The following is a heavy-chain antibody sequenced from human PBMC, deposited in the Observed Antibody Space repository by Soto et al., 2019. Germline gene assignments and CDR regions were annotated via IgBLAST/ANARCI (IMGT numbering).Heavy chain of an antibody. CDR2: IIPIFGTA. J-gene: IGHJ2*01. CDR1: GGTFSSYT. Sequence: QVQLVQSGAEVKKPGSSVTVSCKASGGTFSSYTISWVRQAPGQGLEWMGGIIPIFGTANYAQKFQGRVTITADGSTGTAYMELSSLRSADTAVYYCARGNHRWLQLWYFDLWGRGTLVTVSS. CDR3: ARGNHRWLQLWYFDL. D-gene: IGHD5-12*01. V-gene: IGHV1-69*12.